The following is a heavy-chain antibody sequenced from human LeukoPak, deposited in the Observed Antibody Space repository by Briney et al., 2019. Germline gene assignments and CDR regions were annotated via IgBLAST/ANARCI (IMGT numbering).Heavy chain of an antibody. J-gene: IGHJ4*02. D-gene: IGHD3-10*01. CDR1: GYSISSGYY. Sequence: SETLSLTCTVSGYSISSGYYWGWIRQPPGKGLEWIGSIYHSGSTYYNPSLESRVTISVDTSKNQFSLKLSSVTAADTAVYYCAREGDYYGSGSYYNVWGRGTLVTVSS. CDR2: IYHSGST. CDR3: AREGDYYGSGSYYNV. V-gene: IGHV4-38-2*02.